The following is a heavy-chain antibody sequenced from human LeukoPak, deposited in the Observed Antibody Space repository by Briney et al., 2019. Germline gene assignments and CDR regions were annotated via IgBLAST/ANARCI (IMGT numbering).Heavy chain of an antibody. V-gene: IGHV3-23*01. Sequence: GGSLRPSCAASGFTFSSYAMSWVRQAPGKGLEWVSGISGSDGSTYYADSVKGRFTISRDNSKNTLYLQMNSLRAEDTAVYYCARPSTADDAFDIWGQGTMVTVSS. J-gene: IGHJ3*02. CDR1: GFTFSSYA. CDR3: ARPSTADDAFDI. CDR2: ISGSDGST. D-gene: IGHD4-17*01.